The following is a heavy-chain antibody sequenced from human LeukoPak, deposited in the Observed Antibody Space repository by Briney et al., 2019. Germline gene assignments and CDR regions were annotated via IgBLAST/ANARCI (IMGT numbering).Heavy chain of an antibody. CDR2: ISGSTTVI. CDR3: ARGLYYMDV. CDR1: GFSFNTHT. V-gene: IGHV3-48*01. J-gene: IGHJ6*03. Sequence: GGSLRLSCAASGFSFNTHTLAWVRQAPGKGLEWVSYISGSTTVIHYADSVKGRFTTSRDNAKNSLYLQMSSLKVEDTAIYYCARGLYYMDVWGNGTTVTVSS.